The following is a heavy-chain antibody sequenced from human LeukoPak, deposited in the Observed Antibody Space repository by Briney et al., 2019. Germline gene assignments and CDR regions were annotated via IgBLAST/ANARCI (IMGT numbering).Heavy chain of an antibody. CDR1: GFTFTRYS. CDR2: ISDYNGNT. CDR3: ARVVRSDSFDYDYYYAMDV. Sequence: ASVKVPCKASGFTFTRYSITWVRQAPGKGHEWMGWISDYNGNTNYAQKYQGRVTMTTDTSTRTAYMELRSLRSDDTAVYYCARVVRSDSFDYDYYYAMDVWGQGTTVTVSS. D-gene: IGHD2-8*01. J-gene: IGHJ6*02. V-gene: IGHV1-18*01.